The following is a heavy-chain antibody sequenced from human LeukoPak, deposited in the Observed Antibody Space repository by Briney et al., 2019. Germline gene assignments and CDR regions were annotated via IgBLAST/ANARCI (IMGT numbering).Heavy chain of an antibody. CDR3: AREGYSYGPSGLDNWFDP. J-gene: IGHJ5*02. CDR2: INHSGST. V-gene: IGHV4-34*01. CDR1: GGSFSGYH. D-gene: IGHD5-18*01. Sequence: SETLSLTCAVYGGSFSGYHWSWIRQPPGKGLEWIGEINHSGSTNYNPSLKSRVTISVDTSKNPFSLKLSSVTAADTAVYYCAREGYSYGPSGLDNWFDPWGQGTLVTVSS.